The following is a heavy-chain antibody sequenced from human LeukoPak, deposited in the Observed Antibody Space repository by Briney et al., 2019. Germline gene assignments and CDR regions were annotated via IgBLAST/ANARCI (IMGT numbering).Heavy chain of an antibody. CDR3: ARVPSTVAPRRGIFDY. CDR1: GGSISSYY. CDR2: INHSGST. D-gene: IGHD4-23*01. Sequence: SETLSLTRTVSGGSISSYYWSWIRQPPGKGLEWIGEINHSGSTNYNPSLKSRVTISVDTSKNQFSLKLSSVTAADTAVYYCARVPSTVAPRRGIFDYWGQGTLVTVSS. V-gene: IGHV4-34*01. J-gene: IGHJ4*02.